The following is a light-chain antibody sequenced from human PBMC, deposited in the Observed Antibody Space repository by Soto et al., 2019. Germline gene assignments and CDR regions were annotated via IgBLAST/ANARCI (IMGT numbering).Light chain of an antibody. J-gene: IGLJ2*01. CDR2: GNS. CDR3: QSYDSSLSGVV. V-gene: IGLV1-40*01. CDR1: RSNIGAGYD. Sequence: QSVLTQPPSVSGAPGQRVTISCTGSRSNIGAGYDVHWYQQLPGKAPKLLSYGNSNRPSGVPDRFSGSQSGTSASLAITGLKAEDEADYYCQSYDSSLSGVVFGGGTKLTVL.